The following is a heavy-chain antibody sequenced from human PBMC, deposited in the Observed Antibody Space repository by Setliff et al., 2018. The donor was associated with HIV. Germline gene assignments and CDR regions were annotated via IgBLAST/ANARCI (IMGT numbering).Heavy chain of an antibody. CDR1: GVSITNGTFY. V-gene: IGHV4-61*02. Sequence: SETLSLTCTVSGVSITNGTFYWNWIRQPAGKGLEWIGRIAKTGSTNYNPSLKSRLTISMDTSKNQFSLKLNSVTAADTAVYYCARRGRTGNSYVLHWFDPWGQGTLVTVSS. CDR3: ARRGRTGNSYVLHWFDP. CDR2: IAKTGST. J-gene: IGHJ5*02. D-gene: IGHD5-18*01.